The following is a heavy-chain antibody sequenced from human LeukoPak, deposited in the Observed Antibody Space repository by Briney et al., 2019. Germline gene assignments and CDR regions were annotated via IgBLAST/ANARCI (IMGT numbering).Heavy chain of an antibody. CDR2: IYSGGST. D-gene: IGHD1-1*01. Sequence: GGSLRLFCAASGFTFSNAWMSWVRQAPGKGLEWVSVIYSGGSTYYADSVKGRFTISRDNSKNTLYLQMNSLRAEDTAVYYCARGTDPYTPFDYWGQGTLVTVSS. CDR3: ARGTDPYTPFDY. J-gene: IGHJ4*02. CDR1: GFTFSNAW. V-gene: IGHV3-66*02.